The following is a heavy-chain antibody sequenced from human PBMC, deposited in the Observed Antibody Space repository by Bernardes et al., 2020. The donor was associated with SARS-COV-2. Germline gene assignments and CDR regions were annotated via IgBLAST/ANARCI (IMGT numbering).Heavy chain of an antibody. D-gene: IGHD3-10*01. CDR1: AFTFGDHS. V-gene: IGHV3-21*06. J-gene: IGHJ2*01. CDR3: ARDRGRAPLMYWHFDL. CDR2: ISGSSSYR. Sequence: GGSLRLSCEASAFTFGDHSMNWVRQVPGKGLEWVSSISGSSSYRYYADSVRGRFTISRDNAKNSLFLQMNSLRVDDTAVYYCARDRGRAPLMYWHFDLWGRGTLVTDSS.